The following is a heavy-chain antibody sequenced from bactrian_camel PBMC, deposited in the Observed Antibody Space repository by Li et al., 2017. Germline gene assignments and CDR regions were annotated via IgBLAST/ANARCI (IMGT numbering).Heavy chain of an antibody. D-gene: IGHD4*01. CDR1: VAMYSSYC. CDR3: VREVYTATMFPASFGY. V-gene: IGHV3S53*01. CDR2: IRADGSK. J-gene: IGHJ6*01. Sequence: HVQLVESGGDSVQAGGSLRLSCTASVAMYSSYCMGWFRQVPDFPCEWISTIRADGSKTYADSVAGRFTISKDNTKVYLQLNSLKPEDTAVYFCVREVYTATMFPASFGYWGQGTQVTVS.